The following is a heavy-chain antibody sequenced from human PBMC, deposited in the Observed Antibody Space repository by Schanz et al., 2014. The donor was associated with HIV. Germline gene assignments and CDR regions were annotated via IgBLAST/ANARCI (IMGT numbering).Heavy chain of an antibody. J-gene: IGHJ4*02. CDR3: VVGHNHDF. D-gene: IGHD1-1*01. CDR1: RGSVSGEAYF. Sequence: QVQVQESGPGLVKPSETLSLTCTVSRGSVSGEAYFWSWIRQPPGKGLEWIGYMYYGSGTNYNPTLKNRVTILGDTSKNQFSLKLTSLTAADTAVYYCVVGHNHDFWGQGTLVAVSS. V-gene: IGHV4-61*08. CDR2: MYYGSGT.